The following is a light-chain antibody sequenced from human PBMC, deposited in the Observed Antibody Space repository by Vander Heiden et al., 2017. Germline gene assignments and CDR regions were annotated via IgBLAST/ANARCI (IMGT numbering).Light chain of an antibody. J-gene: IGKJ1*01. CDR3: HEDNNWPWT. V-gene: IGKV3-15*01. Sequence: EIVMTQSPATLSVSPGERATLSCRASQSVSSNLAWYQQKPGQAPRLLIYGAYNSGSGTEFTLTISSLQSEDFAVYYCHEDNNWPWTFGQGTKVXIK. CDR1: QSVSSN. CDR2: GAY.